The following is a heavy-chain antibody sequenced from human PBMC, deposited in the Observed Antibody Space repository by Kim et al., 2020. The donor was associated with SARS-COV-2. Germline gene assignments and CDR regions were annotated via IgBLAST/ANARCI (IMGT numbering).Heavy chain of an antibody. CDR3: AGLMRQFLGRSFDP. CDR2: ITYDGTT. Sequence: SETLSLTCSISGGSFETYYWSWIRQPPGKRMEFIGYITYDGTTNYNHSLKSRVTISGDTSNNQFSLKLNSITAAATAVYYCAGLMRQFLGRSFDPWGHGILVTVSA. V-gene: IGHV4-59*13. CDR1: GGSFETYY. J-gene: IGHJ5*02. D-gene: IGHD7-27*01.